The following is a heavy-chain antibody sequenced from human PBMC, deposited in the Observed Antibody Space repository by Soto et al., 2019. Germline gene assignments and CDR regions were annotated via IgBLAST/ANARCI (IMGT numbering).Heavy chain of an antibody. J-gene: IGHJ6*02. CDR3: ARVATKSGYYYYGMDV. D-gene: IGHD5-12*01. Sequence: QVQLVQSGAEVKKPGASVKVSCKASGYTFTSYGISWVRQAPGQGLEWMGWIRAYNGNTNYAQKVQGRVTMTTDTSTSTAYMELRSLRSDDTAVYYCARVATKSGYYYYGMDVWGQGTTVTVSS. CDR2: IRAYNGNT. CDR1: GYTFTSYG. V-gene: IGHV1-18*01.